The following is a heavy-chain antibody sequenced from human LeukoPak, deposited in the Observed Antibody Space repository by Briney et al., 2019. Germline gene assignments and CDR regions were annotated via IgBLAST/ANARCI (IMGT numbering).Heavy chain of an antibody. CDR2: IDPSDSYT. CDR1: GYSFTSYW. J-gene: IGHJ4*02. D-gene: IGHD6-19*01. CDR3: ARPSSGWYVLDY. Sequence: ESLKISCKGSGYSFTSYWISWVRQMPGKGLEWMGRIDPSDSYTNYSPFFQGHVTISADKSISTAYLQWSSLKASDTAMYYCARPSSGWYVLDYWGQGTLVTVSS. V-gene: IGHV5-10-1*01.